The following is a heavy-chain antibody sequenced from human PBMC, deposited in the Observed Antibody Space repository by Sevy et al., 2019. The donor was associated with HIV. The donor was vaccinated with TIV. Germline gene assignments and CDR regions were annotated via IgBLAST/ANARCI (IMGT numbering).Heavy chain of an antibody. V-gene: IGHV3-7*01. CDR2: IKQDGSEK. CDR1: GFTFSTYW. D-gene: IGHD3-9*01. CDR3: ARDFRTIFWEYFDL. J-gene: IGHJ2*01. Sequence: GGSLRLSCAASGFTFSTYWMSWVRQTPGKGLEWVANIKQDGSEKYYVDSVKGRFTISRDNPKNSLYLQMNSLRAEDTAVYYCARDFRTIFWEYFDLWGRGTLVTVSS.